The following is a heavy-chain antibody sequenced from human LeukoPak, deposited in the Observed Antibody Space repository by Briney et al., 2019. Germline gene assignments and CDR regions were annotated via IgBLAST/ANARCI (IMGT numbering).Heavy chain of an antibody. J-gene: IGHJ4*02. CDR3: AREGGNYAFDY. CDR1: GYTFTGYY. Sequence: ASVKVSCKASGYTFTGYYLHWVRQAPGQGLEWMGWINPNNGVTNYAQNFQGRVTMTRDTSISTAYMELSSLRSDDTAVFYCAREGGNYAFDYWGQGTLVTVSS. D-gene: IGHD1-26*01. CDR2: INPNNGVT. V-gene: IGHV1-2*02.